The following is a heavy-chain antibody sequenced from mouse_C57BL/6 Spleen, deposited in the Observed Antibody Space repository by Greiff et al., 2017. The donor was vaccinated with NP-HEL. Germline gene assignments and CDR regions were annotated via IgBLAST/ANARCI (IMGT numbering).Heavy chain of an antibody. J-gene: IGHJ4*01. V-gene: IGHV1-64*01. CDR1: GYTFTSYW. CDR2: IHPNSGST. Sequence: QVQLQQSGAELVKPGASVKLSCKASGYTFTSYWMHWVKQRPGQGLEWIGMIHPNSGSTNYNEKFKSKATLTVDKSSSTAYMQLSSLTSEDSAVYYCARSGGYDGNYYAMDYWGQGTSVTVSS. D-gene: IGHD2-2*01. CDR3: ARSGGYDGNYYAMDY.